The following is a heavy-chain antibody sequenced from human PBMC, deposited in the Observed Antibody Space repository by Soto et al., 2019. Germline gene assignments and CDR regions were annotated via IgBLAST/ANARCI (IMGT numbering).Heavy chain of an antibody. V-gene: IGHV1-18*01. CDR2: ITPFNDNT. Sequence: QIHLVQSGGEVKKPGASVKVSCKTSGYTFTTYGISWVRQAPGQGLEWMGWITPFNDNTNYAQNLQGRVTMTTDTSTNTAYLELRSLTSDDTAVYYRARTDKGDYVPPLDNWGQGTLVTVSS. J-gene: IGHJ4*02. CDR1: GYTFTTYG. D-gene: IGHD4-17*01. CDR3: ARTDKGDYVPPLDN.